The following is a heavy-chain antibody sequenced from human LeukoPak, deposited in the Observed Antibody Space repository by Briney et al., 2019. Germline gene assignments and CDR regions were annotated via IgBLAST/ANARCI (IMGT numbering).Heavy chain of an antibody. CDR2: IHSGGST. J-gene: IGHJ4*02. CDR3: ARDPQAAAGGDY. D-gene: IGHD6-13*01. CDR1: GFTVSSNY. Sequence: GGSLRLSCAASGFTVSSNYMSWVRQAPGKGLEWVSVIHSGGSTYYADSVEGRFTISRDNSKNMLYLQMNSLRVEDTAVYYCARDPQAAAGGDYWGQGTLVTVSS. V-gene: IGHV3-53*01.